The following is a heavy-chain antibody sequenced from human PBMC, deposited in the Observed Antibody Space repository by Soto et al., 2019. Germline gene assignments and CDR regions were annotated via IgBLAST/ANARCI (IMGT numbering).Heavy chain of an antibody. CDR2: IYWDDDK. J-gene: IGHJ6*02. CDR1: GLSLSTIGEG. V-gene: IGHV2-5*02. Sequence: QITLKESGPTLVNPTQTLTLTCTFSGLSLSTIGEGVGWIRQPPGKALEWLALIYWDDDKRYSPSLKSRLTITKDTSVNQVVLTMTNMGPVDTATYYCVQTRCGGDCLQSYSSHSYYGLDVWGQGTTVTVSS. D-gene: IGHD2-21*02. CDR3: VQTRCGGDCLQSYSSHSYYGLDV.